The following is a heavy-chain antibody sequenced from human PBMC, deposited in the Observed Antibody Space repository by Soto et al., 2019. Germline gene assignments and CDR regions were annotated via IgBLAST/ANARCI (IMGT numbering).Heavy chain of an antibody. CDR2: ISGNGCST. CDR3: AKVAPGDYHFDY. V-gene: IGHV3-23*01. D-gene: IGHD4-17*01. CDR1: GFTFSEYW. J-gene: IGHJ4*02. Sequence: GGSLRLSCAASGFTFSEYWMHWVRQAPGKGLEWVSGISGNGCSTYYADSVKGRFTISRDNSKNTLYLQMNSLIAEDTAVYYCAKVAPGDYHFDYWGQGTLVTVSS.